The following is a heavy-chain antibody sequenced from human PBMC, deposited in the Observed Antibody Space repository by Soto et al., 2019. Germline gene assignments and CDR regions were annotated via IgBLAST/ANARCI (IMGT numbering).Heavy chain of an antibody. J-gene: IGHJ1*01. CDR2: IKQDGSEK. D-gene: IGHD5-12*01. CDR3: ARGYGEMATIKYFQH. CDR1: GFTFSSYW. Sequence: PGGSLRLSCAASGFTFSSYWMSWVRQAPGKGLEWVANIKQDGSEKYYVDSVEGRFTISRDNAKNSLYLQMNSLRAEDTAVYYCARGYGEMATIKYFQHWGQGTLVTVSS. V-gene: IGHV3-7*01.